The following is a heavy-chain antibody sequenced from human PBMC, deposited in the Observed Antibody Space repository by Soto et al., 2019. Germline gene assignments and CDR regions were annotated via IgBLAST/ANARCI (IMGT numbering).Heavy chain of an antibody. CDR2: INPYNGNT. J-gene: IGHJ4*02. V-gene: IGHV1-18*01. CDR1: GYTFTSYG. Sequence: EAAVKVSCKPSGYTFTSYGISLVRQAPGQGLEWMGWINPYNGNTNYAQKLQGRVTMTTDTSTNTAYMELRSLRSDDTAVYYCARDWFGIEYWGQGTLVTVSS. D-gene: IGHD3-16*01. CDR3: ARDWFGIEY.